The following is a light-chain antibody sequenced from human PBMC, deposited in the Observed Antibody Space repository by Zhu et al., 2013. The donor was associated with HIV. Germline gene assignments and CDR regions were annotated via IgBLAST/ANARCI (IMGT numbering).Light chain of an antibody. V-gene: IGKV3-11*01. CDR1: QSVNSY. CDR3: QQRSNWPIT. J-gene: IGKJ5*01. CDR2: DAS. Sequence: ETVLTQSPATLSLSPGERATLSCRASQSVNSYLAWYQQKPGQAPRLLIYDASNRATGIPARFSGSGSGTDFTLTISSLEPEDFAVYYCQQRSNWPITFGQGTRLEIK.